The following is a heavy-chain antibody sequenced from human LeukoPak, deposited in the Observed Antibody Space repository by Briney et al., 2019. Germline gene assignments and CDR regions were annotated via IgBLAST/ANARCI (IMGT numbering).Heavy chain of an antibody. Sequence: GGSLRLSCAASGFTFSRYEMNWVRQAPGKGLEWVSYISSSGSTIYYADSVKGRFTISRDNAKSSLFLQINSLRAEDTAVYYCASEGYTIGWLGTFDYWGQGTLVTVSS. CDR3: ASEGYTIGWLGTFDY. CDR2: ISSSGSTI. D-gene: IGHD6-19*01. CDR1: GFTFSRYE. J-gene: IGHJ4*02. V-gene: IGHV3-48*03.